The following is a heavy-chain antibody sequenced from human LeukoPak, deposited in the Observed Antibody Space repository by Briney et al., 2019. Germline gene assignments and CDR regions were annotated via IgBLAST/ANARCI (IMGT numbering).Heavy chain of an antibody. V-gene: IGHV3-74*01. D-gene: IGHD5-24*01. CDR1: GFTFSSYW. CDR2: IKYDETIT. Sequence: GGSLRLSCAASGFTFSSYWMRWVRQAPGEGLVWVSRIKYDETITNYADSVKGRFTISRDNAKDSVYLQMSSLRAEDTAVYYCTTYGRDGYRGYFWGQGALVTVSS. J-gene: IGHJ4*02. CDR3: TTYGRDGYRGYF.